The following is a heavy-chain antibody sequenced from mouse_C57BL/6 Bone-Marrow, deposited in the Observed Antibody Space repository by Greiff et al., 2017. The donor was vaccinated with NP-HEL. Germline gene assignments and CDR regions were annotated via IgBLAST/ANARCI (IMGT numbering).Heavy chain of an antibody. Sequence: EVQGVESGGGLVQPKGSLKLSCAASGFSFNTYAMNWVRQAPGKGLEWVARIRSKSNNYATYYADSVKDRFTISRDDSESMLYLQMNNLKTEDTAMYYCVRRGLRPWYFDVWGTGTTVTVSS. J-gene: IGHJ1*03. CDR3: VRRGLRPWYFDV. V-gene: IGHV10-1*01. D-gene: IGHD1-2*01. CDR2: IRSKSNNYAT. CDR1: GFSFNTYA.